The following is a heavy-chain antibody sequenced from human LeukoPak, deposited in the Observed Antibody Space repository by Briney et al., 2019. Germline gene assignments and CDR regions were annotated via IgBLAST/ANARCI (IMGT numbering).Heavy chain of an antibody. J-gene: IGHJ4*02. Sequence: ASETLSLTCTVSGGSISSYYWSWTRQPPGKGLEWIGYIYYSGSTNYNPSLKSRVTISVDTSKNQFSLKLSSVTAEDTAVYYCASRANSRYPYYLDWWGQGTLVTVSS. CDR1: GGSISSYY. V-gene: IGHV4-59*01. D-gene: IGHD3-9*01. CDR3: ASRANSRYPYYLDW. CDR2: IYYSGST.